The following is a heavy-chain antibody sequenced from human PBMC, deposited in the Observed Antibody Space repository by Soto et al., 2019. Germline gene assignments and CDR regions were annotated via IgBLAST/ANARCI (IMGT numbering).Heavy chain of an antibody. Sequence: ASVKVSCKASGYTFTGYYMHWVRQAPGQGLDWMGWINPNSGGTNYAQKFQGWVTMTRDTSISTAYMELSRLRSDDTAVYYCARGPTTYYDFRSGFSWFDPWGQGTLVTVSS. CDR3: ARGPTTYYDFRSGFSWFDP. J-gene: IGHJ5*02. CDR2: INPNSGGT. D-gene: IGHD3-3*01. V-gene: IGHV1-2*04. CDR1: GYTFTGYY.